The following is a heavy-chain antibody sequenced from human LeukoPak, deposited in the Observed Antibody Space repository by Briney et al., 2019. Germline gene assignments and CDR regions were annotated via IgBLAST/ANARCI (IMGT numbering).Heavy chain of an antibody. D-gene: IGHD3-3*02. J-gene: IGHJ3*02. CDR1: GYTFRGYY. CDR3: ARVSIFGEVRGAFDT. Sequence: ASVKVSCKTSGYTFRGYYLHWGRQAPGRGLEWMGWINPNTGGPNYAQKFQGRVTMTGDTSISTAYMELSGLRSDDTAVYYCARVSIFGEVRGAFDTWGQGTMVTVSS. CDR2: INPNTGGP. V-gene: IGHV1-2*02.